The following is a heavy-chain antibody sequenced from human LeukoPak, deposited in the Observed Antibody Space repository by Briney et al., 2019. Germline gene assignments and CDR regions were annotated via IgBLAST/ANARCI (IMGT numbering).Heavy chain of an antibody. CDR1: GGSISSHY. CDR2: IYYSGST. Sequence: SETLSLTCTVSGGSISSHYWSWIRQPPGKGLEWIGYIYYSGSTNYDPSLKSRVTISVDTSKNQFSLKLSSVTAADTAVYYCARASYYGSSGYTFDYWGQGTLVTVSS. V-gene: IGHV4-59*11. D-gene: IGHD3-22*01. J-gene: IGHJ4*02. CDR3: ARASYYGSSGYTFDY.